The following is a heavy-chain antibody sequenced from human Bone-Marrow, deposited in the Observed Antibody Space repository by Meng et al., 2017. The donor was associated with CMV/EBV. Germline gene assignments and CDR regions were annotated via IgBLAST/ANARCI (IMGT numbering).Heavy chain of an antibody. Sequence: GESLKISCAASGFTFSSYGMHWVRQAPGKGLEWVAFIRYDGSNKYYADSVKGRFTISRDNSKNTLYLQMNSLRAEDTAVYYCAKPGPTKLVSWLPDYYYYGMDVWGQGTTVTGSS. CDR1: GFTFSSYG. CDR2: IRYDGSNK. V-gene: IGHV3-30*02. CDR3: AKPGPTKLVSWLPDYYYYGMDV. D-gene: IGHD1-26*01. J-gene: IGHJ6*01.